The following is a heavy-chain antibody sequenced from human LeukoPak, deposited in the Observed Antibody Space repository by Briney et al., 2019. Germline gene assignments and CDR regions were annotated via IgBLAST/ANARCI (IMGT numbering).Heavy chain of an antibody. D-gene: IGHD1-26*01. Sequence: SETLSLTCTVSGGSISSSSYYWGWIRQPPGKGLEWIGNIYYSGSTYYNPSLKSRVTISVDTSKNQFSLKLSSVTAADTAVYYCARPRLVGARLIWFDYWGQGTLVTVSS. CDR3: ARPRLVGARLIWFDY. CDR2: IYYSGST. CDR1: GGSISSSSYY. J-gene: IGHJ4*02. V-gene: IGHV4-39*07.